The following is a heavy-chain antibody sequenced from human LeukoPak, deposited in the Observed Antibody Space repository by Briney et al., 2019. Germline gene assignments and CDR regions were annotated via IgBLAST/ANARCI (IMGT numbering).Heavy chain of an antibody. J-gene: IGHJ4*02. V-gene: IGHV3-23*01. CDR1: GFTFSSYD. CDR2: ISNGGGST. D-gene: IGHD2-15*01. Sequence: GGSLRLSCAASGFTFSSYDMNWVRQAPGKGLEWVSTISNGGGSTYYADSVKGRFTISRDNSKNTVYLQMSSLRAEDTAVYYCAKDRWGSGGSGGGDYWGQGTLVTVSS. CDR3: AKDRWGSGGSGGGDY.